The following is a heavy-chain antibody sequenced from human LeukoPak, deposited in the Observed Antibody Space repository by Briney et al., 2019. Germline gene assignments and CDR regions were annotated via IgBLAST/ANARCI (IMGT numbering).Heavy chain of an antibody. J-gene: IGHJ1*01. CDR1: GYTFTSYG. V-gene: IGHV1-18*01. D-gene: IGHD6-13*01. CDR2: ISAYNGNT. Sequence: RASVKVSCKASGYTFTSYGISWVRQAPGQGLEWMGWISAYNGNTNHAQKLQGRVTMTTDTSTSTAYMELRSLRSDDTAVYYCARGSSSWYPAQEYFQHWGQGTLVTVSS. CDR3: ARGSSSWYPAQEYFQH.